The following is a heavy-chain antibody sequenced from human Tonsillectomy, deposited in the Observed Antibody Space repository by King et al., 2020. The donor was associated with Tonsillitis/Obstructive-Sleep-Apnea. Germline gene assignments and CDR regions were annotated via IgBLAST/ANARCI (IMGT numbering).Heavy chain of an antibody. J-gene: IGHJ3*02. CDR2: IDWDGWSN. CDR3: ARARSSGWGDDAFDI. D-gene: IGHD6-19*01. CDR1: GVTFDDYG. Sequence: VQLVESGGGVVRPGGSLRLSCASSGVTFDDYGMSLVRQAPGKGLEWVSGIDWDGWSNGVGASGKGRFTISRDNSKNSLYLQMNSLRAADTALYYCARARSSGWGDDAFDIWGQGTMVTVSS. V-gene: IGHV3-20*04.